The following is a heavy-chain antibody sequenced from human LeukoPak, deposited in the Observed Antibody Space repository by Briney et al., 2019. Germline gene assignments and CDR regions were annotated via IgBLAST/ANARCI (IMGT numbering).Heavy chain of an antibody. Sequence: IPSETLSLTCAVYGGSFSGYYWSWIRQPPGKGLEWIGEINHSGSTNYNPSLKSRVTISVDTSKNQFSLKLSSVTAADTAVYYCARETSQKGAHYMDVWGKGTTVTISS. J-gene: IGHJ6*03. CDR1: GGSFSGYY. CDR2: INHSGST. CDR3: ARETSQKGAHYMDV. D-gene: IGHD3-16*01. V-gene: IGHV4-34*01.